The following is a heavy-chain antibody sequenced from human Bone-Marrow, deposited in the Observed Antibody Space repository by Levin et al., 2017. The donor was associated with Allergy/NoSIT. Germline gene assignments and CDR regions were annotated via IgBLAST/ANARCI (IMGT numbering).Heavy chain of an antibody. CDR2: ISAYNGNT. J-gene: IGHJ6*02. D-gene: IGHD2-21*02. Sequence: ASVKVSCKASGYTFTSYGISWVRQAPGQGLEWMGWISAYNGNTNYAQKLQGRVTMTTDTSTSTAYMELRSLRSDDTAVYYCARDLKFCGGDCYSPYYYYGMDVWGQGTTVTVSS. CDR3: ARDLKFCGGDCYSPYYYYGMDV. CDR1: GYTFTSYG. V-gene: IGHV1-18*01.